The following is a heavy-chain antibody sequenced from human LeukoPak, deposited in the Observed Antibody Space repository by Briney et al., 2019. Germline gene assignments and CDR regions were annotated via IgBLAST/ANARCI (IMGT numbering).Heavy chain of an antibody. Sequence: PSETLSLTCTVSGGSASSDSYYWSWIRQPPGKGLEWIGYIYYSGSTNYNPSLKSRVTISLDTSKNQFSLKLTSVTAADTAIYYCARDLSSGWSPWGQGTLVTVSS. V-gene: IGHV4-61*01. D-gene: IGHD6-19*01. J-gene: IGHJ5*02. CDR1: GGSASSDSYY. CDR2: IYYSGST. CDR3: ARDLSSGWSP.